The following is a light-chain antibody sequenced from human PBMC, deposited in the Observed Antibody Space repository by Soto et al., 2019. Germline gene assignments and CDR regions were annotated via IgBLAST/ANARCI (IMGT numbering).Light chain of an antibody. V-gene: IGKV1-5*01. CDR3: QQYNSYWT. Sequence: DIQMTQSPSTLSASVGDRVTITCRASQSISSWLAWYQQKPGKAPKLLIYDASSLDSGVPSRFSGSGSGTEFTPTISRLQPDDFATYYCQQYNSYWTFSQGTKVDIK. CDR2: DAS. J-gene: IGKJ1*01. CDR1: QSISSW.